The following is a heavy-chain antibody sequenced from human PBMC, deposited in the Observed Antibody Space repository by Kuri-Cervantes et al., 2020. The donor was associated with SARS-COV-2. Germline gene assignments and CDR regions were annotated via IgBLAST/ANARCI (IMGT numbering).Heavy chain of an antibody. J-gene: IGHJ3*02. CDR1: GFTFSSYS. Sequence: GESLKISCAASGFTFSSYSMNWVRQAPGKGLEWVSYISSSSSYTNYADSVKGRFTISRDNAKNSLYLQMNSPRAEDTAVYYCARVSRITIFGVANDAFDIWGQGTMVTVSS. CDR3: ARVSRITIFGVANDAFDI. V-gene: IGHV3-21*05. CDR2: ISSSSSYT. D-gene: IGHD3-3*01.